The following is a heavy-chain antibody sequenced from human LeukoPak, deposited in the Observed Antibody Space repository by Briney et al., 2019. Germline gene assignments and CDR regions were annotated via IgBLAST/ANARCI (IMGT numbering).Heavy chain of an antibody. D-gene: IGHD3-10*01. CDR2: ISSNGGST. Sequence: GGSLRLSCLASGFTFSNYAMSWVRQAPGKGLEYVSAISSNGGSTYYADSVKGRFTISRDNSRNTLHLQMSSLRVEDTAVYYCVKDSSSGSYFDYWGQGTLVTVSS. CDR1: GFTFSNYA. V-gene: IGHV3-64D*06. J-gene: IGHJ4*02. CDR3: VKDSSSGSYFDY.